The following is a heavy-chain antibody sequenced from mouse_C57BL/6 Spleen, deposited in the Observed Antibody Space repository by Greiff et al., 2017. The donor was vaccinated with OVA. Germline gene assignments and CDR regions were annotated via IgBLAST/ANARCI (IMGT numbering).Heavy chain of an antibody. CDR2: IDPETGGT. CDR3: TRGGKGFDY. Sequence: VKLQESGAELVRPGASVTLSCKASGYTFTDYEMHWVKQTPVHGLEWIGAIDPETGGTAYNQKFKGKAILTADKSSSTAYMELRSLTSEDSAVYYCTRGGKGFDYWGQGTTLTVSS. CDR1: GYTFTDYE. V-gene: IGHV1-15*01. J-gene: IGHJ2*01.